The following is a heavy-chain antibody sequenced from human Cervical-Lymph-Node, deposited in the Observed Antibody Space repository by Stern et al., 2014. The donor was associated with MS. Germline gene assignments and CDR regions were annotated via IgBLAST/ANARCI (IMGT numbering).Heavy chain of an antibody. CDR2: IDDTGRT. Sequence: QLQLQESGPGLVKPSETLSRTCTVSGGSISSSYYWGWIRQSSGKGLEWIGSIDDTGRTFYNPSLKSRVTISVDTSNNQSSLKLSSVTAADTAVYYCVRQVTVRSRFDYWGQGTLVTVSS. V-gene: IGHV4-39*01. J-gene: IGHJ4*02. D-gene: IGHD4-11*01. CDR3: VRQVTVRSRFDY. CDR1: GGSISSSYY.